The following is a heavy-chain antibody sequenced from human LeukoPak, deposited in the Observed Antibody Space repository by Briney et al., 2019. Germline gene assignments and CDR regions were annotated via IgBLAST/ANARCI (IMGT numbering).Heavy chain of an antibody. CDR2: ISSSGSTI. D-gene: IGHD6-6*01. CDR3: AKNHSIAARPIDY. V-gene: IGHV3-11*01. CDR1: GFTFSDYY. Sequence: GGSLRLSCAASGFTFSDYYMSWIRQAPGKGLEWVSYISSSGSTIYYADPVKGRFTISRDNAKNSLYLQMNSLRAEDTAVYYCAKNHSIAARPIDYWGQGTLVTVSS. J-gene: IGHJ4*02.